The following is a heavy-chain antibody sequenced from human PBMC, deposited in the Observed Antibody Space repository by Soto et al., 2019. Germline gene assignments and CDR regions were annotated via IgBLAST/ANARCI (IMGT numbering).Heavy chain of an antibody. V-gene: IGHV2-5*02. CDR1: GFSLSNSGVG. Sequence: QITLKESGPTLVEPTQTLTLTCSFSGFSLSNSGVGVGWFRQAPGKALECLGIIYWDHDRRYNPSLKDRLSITKDTSKNQVVVTMTYMEPVDTGTYYCAHRVSYSVSWDVSWFDSWGQGTPVTVS. CDR2: IYWDHDR. D-gene: IGHD3-10*01. CDR3: AHRVSYSVSWDVSWFDS. J-gene: IGHJ5*01.